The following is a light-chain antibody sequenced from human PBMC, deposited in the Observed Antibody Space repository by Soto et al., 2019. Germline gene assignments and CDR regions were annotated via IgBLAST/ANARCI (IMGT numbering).Light chain of an antibody. CDR2: VAS. J-gene: IGKJ3*01. CDR3: LQYDTYPRT. CDR1: QGIRSH. Sequence: DIQMTQSPSSLSASVGDRVIITCRASQGIRSHLAWFQQKPGKATKSLIYVASNLQSGVPSKFSGSGSGTDFTLTINSLQPEDFAPYYCLQYDTYPRTFGPGTKVDIK. V-gene: IGKV1-16*02.